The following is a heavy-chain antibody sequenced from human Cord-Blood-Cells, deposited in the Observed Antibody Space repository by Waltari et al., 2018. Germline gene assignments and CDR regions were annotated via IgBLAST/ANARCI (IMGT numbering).Heavy chain of an antibody. V-gene: IGHV3-33*01. CDR1: GLTSSSYR. J-gene: IGHJ6*02. D-gene: IGHD3-10*01. CDR3: AINTYYNCSGSYYYDYGMDV. CDR2: IWYDGSNK. Sequence: QVQLVEPGGGVLQPGRSLSLSCAAPGLTSSSYRMHWVRQAPGQGLPWVAVIWYDGSNKYYADSVKRRVPISRDNSYDTLYLQINSLRAENTAVYYCAINTYYNCSGSYYYDYGMDVWGQGTTVTVSS.